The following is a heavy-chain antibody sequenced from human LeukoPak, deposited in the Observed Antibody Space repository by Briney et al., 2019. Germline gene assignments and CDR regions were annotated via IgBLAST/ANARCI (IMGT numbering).Heavy chain of an antibody. V-gene: IGHV3-69-1*01. D-gene: IGHD3-10*01. J-gene: IGHJ4*02. CDR3: ARYYFGSGDYRTFDR. CDR2: ISNTGVT. Sequence: GGSLRLSCAASGFILSDFTMNWVRQAPGRGLEWVSTISNTGVTHYADSVKGRFTISRDSAKNSQYLQIYSLRAEDTAVYYCARYYFGSGDYRTFDRWGQGTLVIVSS. CDR1: GFILSDFT.